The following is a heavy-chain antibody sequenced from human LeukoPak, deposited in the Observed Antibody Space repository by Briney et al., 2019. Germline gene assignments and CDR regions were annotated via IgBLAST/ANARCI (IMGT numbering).Heavy chain of an antibody. Sequence: SETLPLTCTVSGGSISSSSYYWGWIRQPPGKGLEWIGSIYYSGSTYYNPSLKSRVTISVDTSKNQFSLKLSSVTAADTAVYYCARGFWSGYPSGRFDYWGQGTLVTVSS. V-gene: IGHV4-39*07. CDR1: GGSISSSSYY. D-gene: IGHD3-3*01. J-gene: IGHJ4*02. CDR2: IYYSGST. CDR3: ARGFWSGYPSGRFDY.